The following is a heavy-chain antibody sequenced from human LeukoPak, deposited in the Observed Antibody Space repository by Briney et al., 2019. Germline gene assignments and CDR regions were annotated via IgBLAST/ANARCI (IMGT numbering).Heavy chain of an antibody. V-gene: IGHV4-59*08. CDR1: GGWISSYY. CDR3: ARTGDYDSSGYYYVY. J-gene: IGHJ4*02. CDR2: IYYSGST. D-gene: IGHD3-22*01. Sequence: SETLSLTCTVSGGWISSYYWSWIRQRPGKGLEWIGYIYYSGSTNYNPSLKSRVTISVDTSKNQFSLKLSSVTAADTAVYYCARTGDYDSSGYYYVYWGQGTLVTVSS.